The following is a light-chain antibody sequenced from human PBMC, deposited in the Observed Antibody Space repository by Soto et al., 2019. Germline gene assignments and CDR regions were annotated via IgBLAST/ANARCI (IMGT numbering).Light chain of an antibody. Sequence: EIVLTHSPGTLSLSPGERATLSCRASKSVSNRYLAWYQQTPGQAPRLLIYGASTRATGIPARFSGSGSGTDFTLTISSLEPEDFAVYYCQQRNYWQVTFGQGTRLEIK. V-gene: IGKV3D-20*02. CDR2: GAS. CDR3: QQRNYWQVT. J-gene: IGKJ5*01. CDR1: KSVSNRY.